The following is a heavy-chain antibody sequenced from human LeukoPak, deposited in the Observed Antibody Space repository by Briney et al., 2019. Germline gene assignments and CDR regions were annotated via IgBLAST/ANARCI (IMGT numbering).Heavy chain of an antibody. CDR2: ISAYNGYT. V-gene: IGHV1-18*01. CDR3: ARAVTLGAFDI. CDR1: GYTFTTYG. D-gene: IGHD4-11*01. Sequence: ASVKVSCKPSGYTFTTYGISWVRQAPGQGLEWMGWISAYNGYTNYAQKLQGRVTMTTDTSTSTAYMELRSLRSDDTAVYYCARAVTLGAFDIWGQGTMVTVSS. J-gene: IGHJ3*02.